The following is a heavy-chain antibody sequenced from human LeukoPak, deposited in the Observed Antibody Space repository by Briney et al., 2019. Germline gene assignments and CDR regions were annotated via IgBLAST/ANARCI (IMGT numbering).Heavy chain of an antibody. Sequence: SGPTLVKPTQTLTLTCTFSGFSLSTSGVGVGWIRQPPGKALEWLALIYWDDGKRYSPSLKRRLTITKDTSKNQVVLTMTYMDPVDTATYYCARRFPTRKYFDYWGQGTLVTASS. D-gene: IGHD1-14*01. CDR2: IYWDDGK. CDR3: ARRFPTRKYFDY. V-gene: IGHV2-5*02. J-gene: IGHJ4*02. CDR1: GFSLSTSGVG.